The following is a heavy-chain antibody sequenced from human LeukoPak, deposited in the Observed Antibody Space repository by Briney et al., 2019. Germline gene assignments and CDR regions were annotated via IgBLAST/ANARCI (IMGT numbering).Heavy chain of an antibody. CDR3: ARRAGAYSHPYDY. CDR1: GFTFSSYE. CDR2: ISSSGSTT. Sequence: GGSLRLSCAASGFTFSSYEMNWVRQAPGKGLEWVSYISSSGSTTYYADSVKGRFTISRDNSKNTLYLQMNSLRADDTAVYYCARRAGAYSHPYDYWGQGTLVTVSS. V-gene: IGHV3-48*03. D-gene: IGHD4/OR15-4a*01. J-gene: IGHJ4*02.